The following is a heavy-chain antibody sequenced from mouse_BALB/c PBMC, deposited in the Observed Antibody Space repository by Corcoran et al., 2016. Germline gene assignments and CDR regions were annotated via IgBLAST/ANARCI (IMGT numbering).Heavy chain of an antibody. CDR3: ARPYGSSPHYLDY. Sequence: EVQLQQSGPELVKPGASVKISCKASGYSFTGYYMHWVKQSHVKSLEWIGRINPYNGATSYNQNFKDKASLTVDKSSSTAYMELHSLTSEDSAVYYCARPYGSSPHYLDYWGPGTTLAVSS. D-gene: IGHD1-1*01. CDR2: INPYNGAT. V-gene: IGHV1-26*01. CDR1: GYSFTGYY. J-gene: IGHJ2*01.